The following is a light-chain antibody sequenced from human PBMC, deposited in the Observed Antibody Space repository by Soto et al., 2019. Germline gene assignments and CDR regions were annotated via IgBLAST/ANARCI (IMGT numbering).Light chain of an antibody. J-gene: IGKJ1*01. CDR1: QSIYTY. V-gene: IGKV1-8*01. Sequence: AIQMTQSPASFSSSTGDRVTISCRATQSIYTYLAWYQQKPGKPPNLLIYGASSLQSGVPSRFSGSGSGTDFTLTISSLQPEDFGTYYCQQSFSTPRTFGQGTKVDIK. CDR3: QQSFSTPRT. CDR2: GAS.